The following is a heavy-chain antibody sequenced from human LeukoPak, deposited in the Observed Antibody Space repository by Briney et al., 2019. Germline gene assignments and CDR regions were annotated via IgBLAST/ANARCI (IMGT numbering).Heavy chain of an antibody. Sequence: HPGGSLRLSCAASGFTFSSYGMHWVRQAPGKGLEWVAVISYDGSNKYYADSVKGRFTISRDNSKNTLYLQMNSLRAEDTAVYYCARGLSYWSTQHYGMDVWGQGTTVTVSS. CDR1: GFTFSSYG. CDR3: ARGLSYWSTQHYGMDV. D-gene: IGHD2-8*02. CDR2: ISYDGSNK. J-gene: IGHJ6*02. V-gene: IGHV3-30*03.